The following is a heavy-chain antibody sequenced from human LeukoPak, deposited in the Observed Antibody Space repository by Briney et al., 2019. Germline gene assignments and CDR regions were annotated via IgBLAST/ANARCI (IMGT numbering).Heavy chain of an antibody. CDR2: INPSGGSI. CDR1: GYIFTSYY. D-gene: IGHD6-13*01. Sequence: ASVKVSCKASGYIFTSYYMYWVRRAPGQGLEWMGIINPSGGSIRYAQKFQGRVTVTRDTSISTAYMELSRLRSDDTAVYYCARGGAAGSGYYYYYMDVWGKGTTVTISS. CDR3: ARGGAAGSGYYYYYMDV. J-gene: IGHJ6*03. V-gene: IGHV1-46*01.